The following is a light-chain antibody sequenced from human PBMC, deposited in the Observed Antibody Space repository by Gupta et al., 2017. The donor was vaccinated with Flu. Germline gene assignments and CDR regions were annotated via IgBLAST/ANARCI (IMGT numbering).Light chain of an antibody. CDR2: AAS. V-gene: IGKV1-12*01. CDR1: RDLGGW. J-gene: IGKJ2*01. Sequence: GAAVTISCRASRDLGGWLAWYQQKPENPPKLLIYAASSLQTGVPSRFSGRGSGTDFSLMISSLQSDDSGTYLCLQADNFPYTFGQGTKLEVK. CDR3: LQADNFPYT.